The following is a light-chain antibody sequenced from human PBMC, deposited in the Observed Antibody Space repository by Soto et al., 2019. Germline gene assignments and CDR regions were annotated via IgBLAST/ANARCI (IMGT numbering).Light chain of an antibody. CDR2: AAS. J-gene: IGKJ2*02. CDR3: QQSYSTPRT. V-gene: IGKV1-39*01. CDR1: QSISTY. Sequence: DIQMTQSPSSLSASVGDRVTITCRASQSISTYLNWYQQNVGKAPKLLIYAASSLQRGVPSRFSGSGSGTDFTLTISSLQPEDFATYYCQQSYSTPRTFGQGNKLEIK.